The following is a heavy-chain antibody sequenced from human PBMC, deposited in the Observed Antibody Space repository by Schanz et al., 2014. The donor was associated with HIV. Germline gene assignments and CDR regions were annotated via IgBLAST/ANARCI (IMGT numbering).Heavy chain of an antibody. CDR3: AKSSGWLYAHFDY. Sequence: VQLVESGGGLVQPGRSPRLSCTTSGFTFSDYAMSWVRQAPGKGLEWVSAIVSSGGDTYYADFVEGRFTISRDNSKNTLYLQMHSLRAEDTAVYYCAKSSGWLYAHFDYWGQGTLVTVSS. CDR2: IVSSGGDT. D-gene: IGHD3-9*01. J-gene: IGHJ4*02. V-gene: IGHV3-23*04. CDR1: GFTFSDYA.